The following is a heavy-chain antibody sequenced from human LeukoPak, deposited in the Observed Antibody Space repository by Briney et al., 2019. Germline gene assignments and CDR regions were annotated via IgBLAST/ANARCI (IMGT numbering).Heavy chain of an antibody. V-gene: IGHV1-69*04. CDR1: GGTFSSYA. CDR3: AREARHDYYDSSGYYGY. CDR2: IIPIFGIA. J-gene: IGHJ4*02. D-gene: IGHD3-22*01. Sequence: GSSVKVSCKASGGTFSSYAISWVRQAPGQGLEWMGRIIPIFGIANYAQKFQGRVTITADKSTSTAYMELSSLRSEDTAVYYCAREARHDYYDSSGYYGYWGQGTLVTVSS.